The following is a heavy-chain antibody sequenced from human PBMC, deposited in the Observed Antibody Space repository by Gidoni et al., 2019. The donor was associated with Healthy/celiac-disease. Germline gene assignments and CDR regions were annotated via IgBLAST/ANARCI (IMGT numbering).Heavy chain of an antibody. Sequence: QVQLVEYGGGVVQPGRSLRLSCAASGFTFSSYGMHWVRQAPGKGLEWVAVISYDGSNKYYADSVKGRFTISRDNSKNTLYLQMNSLRAEDTAVYYCAKDRIAALWGQGTLVTVSS. V-gene: IGHV3-30*18. CDR3: AKDRIAAL. CDR1: GFTFSSYG. D-gene: IGHD6-25*01. J-gene: IGHJ4*02. CDR2: ISYDGSNK.